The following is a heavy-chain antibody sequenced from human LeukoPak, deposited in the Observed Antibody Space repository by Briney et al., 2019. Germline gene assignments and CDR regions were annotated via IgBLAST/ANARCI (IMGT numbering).Heavy chain of an antibody. J-gene: IGHJ3*02. D-gene: IGHD1-26*01. CDR1: GYPLTSYY. Sequence: ASVKVSCKASGYPLTSYYMHWVRQAPGQGLEWMGIINPSGGSTSYAQKVQGRVTMTRDTSTSTVYMELSSLRSEDTAVYYCASYSGSPLDDAFDIWGQGTMVTVFS. CDR3: ASYSGSPLDDAFDI. V-gene: IGHV1-46*03. CDR2: INPSGGST.